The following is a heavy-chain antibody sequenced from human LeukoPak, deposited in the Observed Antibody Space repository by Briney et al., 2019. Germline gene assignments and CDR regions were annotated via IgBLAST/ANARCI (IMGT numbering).Heavy chain of an antibody. CDR2: INPNSGGT. D-gene: IGHD6-19*01. V-gene: IGHV1-2*02. J-gene: IGHJ4*02. CDR1: GYTFTGYY. CDR3: ARDRGGWYEGRFDY. Sequence: GASVKVSCKASGYTFTGYYTHWVRQAPGQGLEWMGWINPNSGGTNYAQKFQGRVTMTRDTSISTAYMELSRLRSDDTAVYYCARDRGGWYEGRFDYWGQGTLVTVSS.